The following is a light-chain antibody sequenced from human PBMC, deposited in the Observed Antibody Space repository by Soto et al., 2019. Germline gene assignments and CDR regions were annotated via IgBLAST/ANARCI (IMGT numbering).Light chain of an antibody. J-gene: IGKJ5*01. CDR2: GTF. Sequence: EIVLTQSPDTLSLSPVQRATLSCRASQSLSTTDLVWYPQKSGQPPRRVLHGTFSTASGIPARFSGSGSGTDFTLTISRLGPEDSAVDYCQEDGSLPYTFGRVTRLEI. V-gene: IGKV3-20*01. CDR1: QSLSTTD. CDR3: QEDGSLPYT.